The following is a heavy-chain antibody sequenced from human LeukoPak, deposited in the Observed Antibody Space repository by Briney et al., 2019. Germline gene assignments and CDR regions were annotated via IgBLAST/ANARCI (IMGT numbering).Heavy chain of an antibody. J-gene: IGHJ6*03. Sequence: PSETLSLTCAVYGGSFSGYYWSWIRQPPGKGLEWIGEINHSGSTNYNPSLKSRVTISVGTSKNQFSLKLSSVTAADTAVYYCARDGCGGSCFHYYYYYMDVWGKGTTVTISS. V-gene: IGHV4-34*01. D-gene: IGHD2-15*01. CDR2: INHSGST. CDR3: ARDGCGGSCFHYYYYYMDV. CDR1: GGSFSGYY.